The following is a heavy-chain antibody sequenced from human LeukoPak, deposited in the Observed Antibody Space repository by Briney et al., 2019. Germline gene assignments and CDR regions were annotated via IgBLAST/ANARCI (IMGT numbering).Heavy chain of an antibody. V-gene: IGHV1-2*02. D-gene: IGHD6-6*01. Sequence: ASVTVSCKASGYTFTGYYMHWVRQAPGQGLEWMGWINPNSGGTNYAQKFQGRVTMTRDTSISTAYMELRSLRSDDTAVYYCARDGLRYSSSLDYWGQGTLVTVSS. J-gene: IGHJ4*02. CDR2: INPNSGGT. CDR1: GYTFTGYY. CDR3: ARDGLRYSSSLDY.